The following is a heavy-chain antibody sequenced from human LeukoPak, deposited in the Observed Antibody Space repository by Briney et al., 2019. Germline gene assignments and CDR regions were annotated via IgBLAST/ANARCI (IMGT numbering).Heavy chain of an antibody. Sequence: GESLKISCKGSGYTFTNYWIGWVRQMPGKGLGWMGIIYPGDSDTRYSPSFQGQVTTTADKSISTAYLQWSSLKASDTAMYYCARVHPAGGSGYGDYWGQGTLVTVSS. CDR2: IYPGDSDT. V-gene: IGHV5-51*01. J-gene: IGHJ4*02. CDR1: GYTFTNYW. CDR3: ARVHPAGGSGYGDY. D-gene: IGHD3-22*01.